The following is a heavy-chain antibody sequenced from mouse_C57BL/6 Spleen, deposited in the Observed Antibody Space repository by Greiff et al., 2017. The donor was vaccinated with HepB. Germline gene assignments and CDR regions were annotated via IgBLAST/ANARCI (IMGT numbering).Heavy chain of an antibody. CDR1: GYTFTSYW. J-gene: IGHJ4*01. Sequence: QVQLKQPGAELVKPGASVKLSCKASGYTFTSYWMQWVKQRPGQGLEWIGEIDPSDSYTNYNQKFKGKATLTVDTSSSTAYMQLSSLTSEDSAVYYCVYGSSSYYYAMDYWGQGTSVTVSS. CDR3: VYGSSSYYYAMDY. CDR2: IDPSDSYT. V-gene: IGHV1-50*01. D-gene: IGHD1-1*01.